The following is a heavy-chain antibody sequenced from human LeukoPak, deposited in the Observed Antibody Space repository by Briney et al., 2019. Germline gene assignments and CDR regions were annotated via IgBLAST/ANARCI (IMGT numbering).Heavy chain of an antibody. CDR2: INPSGGTT. CDR3: ASFRELFDY. CDR1: GYTFTSYY. V-gene: IGHV1-46*01. D-gene: IGHD1-26*01. Sequence: ASVKVSCKASGYTFTSYYMHWVRQAPGQGLEWMGIINPSGGTTSYAQKFQGRVTMTRDTSTSPAYMELSRLRSDDTAVYYCASFRELFDYWGQGTLVTVSP. J-gene: IGHJ4*02.